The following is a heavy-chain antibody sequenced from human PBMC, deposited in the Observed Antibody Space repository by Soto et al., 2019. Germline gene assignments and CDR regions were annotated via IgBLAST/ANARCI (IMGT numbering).Heavy chain of an antibody. V-gene: IGHV4-39*01. D-gene: IGHD6-6*01. Sequence: SETLSLTCTVSGGSISSSSYYWGWIRQPPGKGLEWIGSIYYSGSTYYNPSLKSRVTISVDTSKNQFSLKLGSVTAADTAVYYCARQRYSSSAGVNDAFDIWGQGTMVTVSS. CDR1: GGSISSSSYY. J-gene: IGHJ3*02. CDR2: IYYSGST. CDR3: ARQRYSSSAGVNDAFDI.